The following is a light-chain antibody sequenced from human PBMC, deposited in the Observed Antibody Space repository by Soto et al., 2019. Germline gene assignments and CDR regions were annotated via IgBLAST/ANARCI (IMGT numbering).Light chain of an antibody. V-gene: IGKV3-20*01. Sequence: EIVLTQSPGTLSLSPGERATLSCRASQSVSSSYLAWYQQKPGQAPRLLIYGASSRATGIPDRFSGSGSGTDFTLTISKLEPGDFAVYYCQQYNNWPAGTFGQGTKVDIK. CDR1: QSVSSSY. CDR3: QQYNNWPAGT. J-gene: IGKJ1*01. CDR2: GAS.